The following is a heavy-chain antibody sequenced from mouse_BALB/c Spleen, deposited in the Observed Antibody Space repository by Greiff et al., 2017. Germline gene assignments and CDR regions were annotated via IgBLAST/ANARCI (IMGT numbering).Heavy chain of an antibody. Sequence: EVKVVESGGGLVQPGGSRKLSCAASGFTFSSFGMHWVRQAPEKGLEWVAYISSGSSTIYYADTVKGRFTISRDNPKNTLFLQMTSLRSEDTAMYYCARSGTGFAYWGKGTLVTVSA. CDR1: GFTFSSFG. J-gene: IGHJ3*01. D-gene: IGHD3-3*01. V-gene: IGHV5-17*02. CDR2: ISSGSSTI. CDR3: ARSGTGFAY.